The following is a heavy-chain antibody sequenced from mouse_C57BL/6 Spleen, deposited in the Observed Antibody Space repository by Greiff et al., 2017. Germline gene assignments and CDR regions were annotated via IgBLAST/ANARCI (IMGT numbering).Heavy chain of an antibody. CDR1: GFTFTDYY. CDR2: IRNKANGYTT. CDR3: ARSQLGPLYFDY. D-gene: IGHD4-1*02. V-gene: IGHV7-3*01. Sequence: EVKLEESGGGLVQPGGSLSLSCAASGFTFTDYYMSWVRQPPGKALEWLGFIRNKANGYTTEYSASVKGRFTISRDNSQSILYLQMNALRAEDSATYYCARSQLGPLYFDYWGQGTTLTVSS. J-gene: IGHJ2*01.